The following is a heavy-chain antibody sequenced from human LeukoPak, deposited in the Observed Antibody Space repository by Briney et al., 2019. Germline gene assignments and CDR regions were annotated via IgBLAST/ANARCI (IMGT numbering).Heavy chain of an antibody. V-gene: IGHV3-30*04. CDR3: ARSHSPRHSLTVFGVVKSSRGYYFDY. D-gene: IGHD3-3*01. CDR2: ISYDGSNK. J-gene: IGHJ4*02. CDR1: GFTFSSYA. Sequence: PGGSLRLSCAASGFTFSSYAMHGVRQAPGKGLEWVAVISYDGSNKYYADSVKGRFTISRDNSKNTLCLQINSLRAEDTAVYYCARSHSPRHSLTVFGVVKSSRGYYFDYWGQGTLVTVSS.